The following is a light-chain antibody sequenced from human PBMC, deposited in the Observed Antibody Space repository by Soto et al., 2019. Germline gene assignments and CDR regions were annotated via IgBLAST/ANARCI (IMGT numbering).Light chain of an antibody. V-gene: IGLV2-14*03. Sequence: ALTQPASVSGSPGQSITISCTGSSSDIGGYNYVSWYQQYPGKAPKLLIYEVSNRPSGVSNRFSGSKSGNTASLTISGLQAEDEADYYCSSYATSIGVFGGGTKVTVL. CDR2: EVS. J-gene: IGLJ3*02. CDR1: SSDIGGYNY. CDR3: SSYATSIGV.